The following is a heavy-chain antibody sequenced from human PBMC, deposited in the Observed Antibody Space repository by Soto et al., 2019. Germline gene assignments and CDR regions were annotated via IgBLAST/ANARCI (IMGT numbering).Heavy chain of an antibody. V-gene: IGHV3-30-3*01. CDR1: GFTFSGYA. Sequence: LRLSCAASGFTFSGYAMHWVRQAPGKGLEWVAVISYDGSNKYYADSVKGRFTISRDNSKNTLYLQMNSLRAEDTAVYSCASGSSYAHPRYPREDYWGQGTLVTVSS. CDR2: ISYDGSNK. D-gene: IGHD5-18*01. CDR3: ASGSSYAHPRYPREDY. J-gene: IGHJ4*02.